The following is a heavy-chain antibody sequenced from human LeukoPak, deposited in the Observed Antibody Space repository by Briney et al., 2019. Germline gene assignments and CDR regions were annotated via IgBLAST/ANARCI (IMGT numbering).Heavy chain of an antibody. CDR1: GFTFSSYW. Sequence: PGGSLRLSCAASGFTFSSYWMSWVRQAPGKGLEWVANIKQDGSGTYNVDSVKGRFTISRDNIKNLLYLQMNSLRAEDRAVYYCVRVVAVLGTGGVSDSWGQGTLVTVSS. CDR2: IKQDGSGT. V-gene: IGHV3-7*01. J-gene: IGHJ4*02. CDR3: VRVVAVLGTGGVSDS. D-gene: IGHD2-15*01.